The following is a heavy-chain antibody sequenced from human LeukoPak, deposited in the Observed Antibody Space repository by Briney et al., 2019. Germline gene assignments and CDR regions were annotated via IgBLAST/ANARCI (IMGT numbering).Heavy chain of an antibody. D-gene: IGHD3-3*01. CDR3: AKLGNYDLMIDY. J-gene: IGHJ4*02. CDR2: IYTSGST. Sequence: SETLSLTCTVSGGSISSGSYYWSWIRQSAGKGLEWIGRIYTSGSTNYNPSLKSRVTISVDTSKNQFSLKLSSVTAADTAVYYCAKLGNYDLMIDYWGQGTLVTVSS. CDR1: GGSISSGSYY. V-gene: IGHV4-61*02.